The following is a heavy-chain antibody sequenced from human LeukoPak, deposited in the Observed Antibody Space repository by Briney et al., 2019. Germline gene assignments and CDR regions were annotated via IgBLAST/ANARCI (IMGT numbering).Heavy chain of an antibody. D-gene: IGHD3-22*01. CDR2: ISGSGGST. V-gene: IGHV3-23*01. CDR1: GFTFSSYA. J-gene: IGHJ4*02. CDR3: AKDLEHYYDSSGPLMGY. Sequence: PGGSLRLSCAASGFTFSSYAMSWVRQAPGKGLEWVSAISGSGGSTYYADSVKGRFTISGDNSKNTLYLQMNSLRAEDTAVYYCAKDLEHYYDSSGPLMGYWGQGTLVTVSS.